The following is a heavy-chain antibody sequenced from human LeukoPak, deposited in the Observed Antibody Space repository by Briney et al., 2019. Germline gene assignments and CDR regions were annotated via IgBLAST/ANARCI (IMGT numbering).Heavy chain of an antibody. CDR1: DGSVSSALYY. Sequence: PSETLSLTCAVSDGSVSSALYYWSWIRQPPGKGLEWIGYIYYSGNTNYNPSLKSRVTMSLDTSKNQFSLKVTSVTAADTAVYYCVSYQGGPTFDIWGQGTMVSVSS. V-gene: IGHV4-61*01. J-gene: IGHJ3*02. CDR3: VSYQGGPTFDI. CDR2: IYYSGNT.